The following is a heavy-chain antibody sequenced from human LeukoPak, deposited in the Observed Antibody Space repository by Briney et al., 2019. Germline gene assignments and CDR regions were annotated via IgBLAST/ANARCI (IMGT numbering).Heavy chain of an antibody. D-gene: IGHD3-9*01. Sequence: GGSLRLSCAASGFNFNSYWMHWVRQAPGKGLVWVSRIDIDGSSTIYADSVKGRFTISRDNAKNTLYLQINSLRAEDTAVYYCASSLGRRGYDILTGLYYYYYYGMDVWGQGTTVTVSS. CDR3: ASSLGRRGYDILTGLYYYYYYGMDV. V-gene: IGHV3-74*01. J-gene: IGHJ6*02. CDR2: IDIDGSST. CDR1: GFNFNSYW.